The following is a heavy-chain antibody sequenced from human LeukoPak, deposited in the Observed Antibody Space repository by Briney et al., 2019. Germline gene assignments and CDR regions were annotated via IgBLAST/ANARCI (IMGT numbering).Heavy chain of an antibody. V-gene: IGHV4-59*12. CDR2: IYYTGSI. CDR1: GGSMSSYY. Sequence: ETLSLTCTVSGGSMSSYYWTWIRQPPGKGLEWIGYIYYTGSINYNPSLKSRVTMSVDTSKNQFSLKLSSVTVSDTAVYYCARAGAGNEYVGLFDYWGQGTLVTVSS. D-gene: IGHD3-16*01. CDR3: ARAGAGNEYVGLFDY. J-gene: IGHJ4*02.